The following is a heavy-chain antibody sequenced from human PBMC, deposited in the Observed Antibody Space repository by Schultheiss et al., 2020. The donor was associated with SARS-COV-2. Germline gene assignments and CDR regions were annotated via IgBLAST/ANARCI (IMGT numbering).Heavy chain of an antibody. D-gene: IGHD3-3*01. Sequence: GGSLRLSCAASGFTFSRYEMNWVRQAPGKGLEWVSSISSSSSYIYYADSVKGRFTISRDNAKNSLYLQMNSLRAEDTAVYYCARDRDYDFWSGSQRRYYYYYGMDVWGQGTTVTVSS. V-gene: IGHV3-21*01. CDR3: ARDRDYDFWSGSQRRYYYYYGMDV. CDR2: ISSSSSYI. CDR1: GFTFSRYE. J-gene: IGHJ6*02.